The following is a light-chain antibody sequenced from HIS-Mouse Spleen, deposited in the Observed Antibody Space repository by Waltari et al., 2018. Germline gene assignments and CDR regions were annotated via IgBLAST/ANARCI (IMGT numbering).Light chain of an antibody. CDR3: CSYAGSSNAV. Sequence: QSALTQPASVSGSPGQSITISCTGTSSDVGSYNLVSWYQQHPGKAPNLMFYEGSKRPSGVSNRSSGSKSGNTASLTISGLQAEDEADSSCCSYAGSSNAVFGGGTKLTVL. V-gene: IGLV2-23*01. CDR1: SSDVGSYNL. CDR2: EGS. J-gene: IGLJ2*01.